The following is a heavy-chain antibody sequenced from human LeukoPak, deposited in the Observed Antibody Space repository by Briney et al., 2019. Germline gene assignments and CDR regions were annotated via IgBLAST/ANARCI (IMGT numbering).Heavy chain of an antibody. CDR2: INAGNGNT. V-gene: IGHV1-3*01. J-gene: IGHJ4*02. CDR1: GYTFTSYA. CDR3: ARDVNDYVWGSYRLDY. Sequence: ASVKVSCKASGYTFTSYAMHWVRQAPGQRLEWMGWINAGNGNTKYSQKFQGRVTITRDTSASTAYMELSSLRSEDAAVYYCARDVNDYVWGSYRLDYWGQGTLVTVSS. D-gene: IGHD3-16*02.